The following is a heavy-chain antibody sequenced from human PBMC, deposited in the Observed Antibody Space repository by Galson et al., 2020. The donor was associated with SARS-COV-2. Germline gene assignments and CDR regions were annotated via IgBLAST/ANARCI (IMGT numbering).Heavy chain of an antibody. Sequence: TGGSLRLSCVGSGLMLSEFWMTWVRQPPGKGLEWVATIKQDGSATYYMDSVRGRLTISRDNAKNSLYLQMNSLRAEDTALYYCARGHLGIKVWGQGTTVTVSS. V-gene: IGHV3-7*05. J-gene: IGHJ6*02. CDR3: ARGHLGIKV. D-gene: IGHD3-10*01. CDR1: GLMLSEFW. CDR2: IKQDGSAT.